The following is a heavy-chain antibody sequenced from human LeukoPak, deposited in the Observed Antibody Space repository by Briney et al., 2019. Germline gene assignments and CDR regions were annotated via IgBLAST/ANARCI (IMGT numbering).Heavy chain of an antibody. CDR3: ARVPRREAFDI. CDR2: IYYSGST. Sequence: SETLSLTCAVYGGSFSGYYWSWIRQHPGKGLEWIGYIYYSGSTYYNPSLKSRVTISVDTSKNQFSLKLRSVTAADTAVYYCARVPRREAFDIWGQGTMVTVSS. D-gene: IGHD1-14*01. CDR1: GGSFSGYY. V-gene: IGHV4-31*11. J-gene: IGHJ3*02.